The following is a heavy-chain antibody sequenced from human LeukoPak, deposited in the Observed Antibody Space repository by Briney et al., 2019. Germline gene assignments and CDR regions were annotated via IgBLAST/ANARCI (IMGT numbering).Heavy chain of an antibody. Sequence: ASVKVSCKTSGYTFTSYGVSWVRQAPGQGLEWMGWISTYNGNTNYAQKFQGRVTITADESTSTAYMELSSLRSEDTAVYYCARGYSYGPGDYYYMDVWGKGTTVTVSS. CDR1: GYTFTSYG. D-gene: IGHD5-18*01. CDR3: ARGYSYGPGDYYYMDV. CDR2: ISTYNGNT. J-gene: IGHJ6*03. V-gene: IGHV1-18*01.